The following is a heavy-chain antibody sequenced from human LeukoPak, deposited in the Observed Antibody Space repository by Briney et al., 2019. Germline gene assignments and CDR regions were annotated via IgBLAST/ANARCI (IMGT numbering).Heavy chain of an antibody. D-gene: IGHD5-12*01. J-gene: IGHJ6*02. Sequence: GGSLRLSCAASGFTFSSYGMHWVRQAPGKGLDWVAVIWYDGSNKYYADSVKGRFTISRDNSKNTLYLQMNSLRAEDTAVYYCARELEYSGYDRRYYYGMDVWGQGTTVTVSS. CDR2: IWYDGSNK. CDR3: ARELEYSGYDRRYYYGMDV. CDR1: GFTFSSYG. V-gene: IGHV3-33*01.